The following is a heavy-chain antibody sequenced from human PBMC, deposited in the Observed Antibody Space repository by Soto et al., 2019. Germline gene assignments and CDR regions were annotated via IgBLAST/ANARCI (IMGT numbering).Heavy chain of an antibody. Sequence: SETLSLTCTVSGGSITSSYWNWIRQPPGRGLEWIGHIYNSGSTNYNPSLKSRVTISVDTSKSQFSLNLSSVTAADTAVYYCARGRWFDSWGQGTLVTVSS. CDR2: IYNSGST. J-gene: IGHJ5*01. CDR3: ARGRWFDS. V-gene: IGHV4-59*01. CDR1: GGSITSSY.